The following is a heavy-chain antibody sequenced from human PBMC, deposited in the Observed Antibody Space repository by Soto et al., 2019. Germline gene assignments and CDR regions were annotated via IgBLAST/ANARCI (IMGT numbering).Heavy chain of an antibody. CDR1: GYNFSPFW. CDR3: ARGSAFIGLDY. CDR2: MNSDGSTK. V-gene: IGHV3-74*01. J-gene: IGHJ4*02. D-gene: IGHD1-26*01. Sequence: GGSLRLSCEASGYNFSPFWMHWVRQAPGKGLVWVSHMNSDGSTKVYADSVKGRFTISRDNAKNTLFLQMNSLRAEDTAIYYCARGSAFIGLDYWGQGTPVTVSS.